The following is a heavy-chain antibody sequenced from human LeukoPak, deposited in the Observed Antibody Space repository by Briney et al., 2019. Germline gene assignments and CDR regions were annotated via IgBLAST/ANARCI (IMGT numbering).Heavy chain of an antibody. Sequence: GGTLRLSCAASGFTFSSFGMSWVRQAPGKGLEWISAISSTGGTAYYADSVKGRFTISRDNSKNTLYLQMNSLRAEDTAVYYCAKDDVSWSHFDYWGQGTLVTVSS. J-gene: IGHJ4*02. V-gene: IGHV3-23*01. D-gene: IGHD2-15*01. CDR1: GFTFSSFG. CDR2: ISSTGGTA. CDR3: AKDDVSWSHFDY.